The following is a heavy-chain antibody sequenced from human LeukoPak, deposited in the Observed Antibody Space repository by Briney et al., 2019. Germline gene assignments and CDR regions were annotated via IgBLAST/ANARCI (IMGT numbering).Heavy chain of an antibody. V-gene: IGHV3-23*01. CDR1: GFTFSDYG. D-gene: IGHD3-22*01. J-gene: IGHJ4*02. CDR3: ANYVGSGYYYPFGY. Sequence: GGSLRLSCVASGFTFSDYGLAWVRQAPGKGLEWVSGIDTRSGSPFYADFVKGRFAISRDNSRNTLYLQMSSLRAEDTAVYYCANYVGSGYYYPFGYWGQGTLVTVSS. CDR2: IDTRSGSP.